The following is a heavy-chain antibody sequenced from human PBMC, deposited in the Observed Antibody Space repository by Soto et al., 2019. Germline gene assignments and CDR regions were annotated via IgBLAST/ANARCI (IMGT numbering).Heavy chain of an antibody. CDR2: INHRGRT. V-gene: IGHV4-34*01. J-gene: IGHJ4*02. CDR1: GGSFSGYY. CDR3: TSAGDNNGYSDY. D-gene: IGHD5-12*01. Sequence: QVQLQQWGAGLLKPSETLSLTCAVYGGSFSGYYWSWIRQPPGKGLEWIGEINHRGRTNYNPSLKSRVTISVDTSKNQISLKLSSVTAADTAVYYCTSAGDNNGYSDYWGQGTLVTVSS.